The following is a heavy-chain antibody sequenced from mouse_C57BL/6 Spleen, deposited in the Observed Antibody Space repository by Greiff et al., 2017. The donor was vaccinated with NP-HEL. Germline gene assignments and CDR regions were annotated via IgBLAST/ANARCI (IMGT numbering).Heavy chain of an antibody. CDR2: INPSSGYT. Sequence: LVESGAELARPGASVKMSCKASGYTFTSYTMHWVKQRPGQGLEWIGYINPSSGYTKYNQKFKDKATLTADTSSTTAYMQLSSLTSEDSAVYYWAREGGGYWGQGTSVTVSS. J-gene: IGHJ4*01. CDR3: AREGGGY. D-gene: IGHD1-1*02. CDR1: GYTFTSYT. V-gene: IGHV1-4*01.